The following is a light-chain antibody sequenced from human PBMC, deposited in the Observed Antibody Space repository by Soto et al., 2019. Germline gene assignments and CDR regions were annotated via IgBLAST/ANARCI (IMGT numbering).Light chain of an antibody. Sequence: EIVLTQSPATLSLSPGERATISCRASQSVSSYLAWYQQKPGQAPRLLIYDASNRATGIPARFSGSASGTAFTLTVSSLEPEDFAIYYCQQRSNWPPVTFGGGTKVEIK. V-gene: IGKV3-11*01. CDR1: QSVSSY. J-gene: IGKJ4*01. CDR2: DAS. CDR3: QQRSNWPPVT.